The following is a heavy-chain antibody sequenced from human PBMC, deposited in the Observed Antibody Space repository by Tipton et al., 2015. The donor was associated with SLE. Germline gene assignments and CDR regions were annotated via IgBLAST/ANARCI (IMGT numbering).Heavy chain of an antibody. D-gene: IGHD4-23*01. CDR2: INHSGST. J-gene: IGHJ6*03. CDR3: ARLPVVYYYYMDV. CDR1: GFTFSSYA. V-gene: IGHV4-34*01. Sequence: LRLSCVVSGFTFSSYAMNWVRQAPGKGLEWVGEINHSGSTNYNPSLKSRVTISVDTSKNQFSLKLSSVTAADTAVYYCARLPVVYYYYMDVWGKGTTVTVSS.